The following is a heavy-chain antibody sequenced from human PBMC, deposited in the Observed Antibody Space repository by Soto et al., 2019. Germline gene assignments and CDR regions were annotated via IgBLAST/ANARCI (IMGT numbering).Heavy chain of an antibody. CDR1: GGSVSSGISY. J-gene: IGHJ4*02. CDR3: ARLNVVVPAALGYHFDY. D-gene: IGHD2-2*01. CDR2: IYNSGST. Sequence: QVQLQESGPGLVKPSETLSLTCTVSGGSVSSGISYWSWIRQTPGKGLEWIGYIYNSGSTSYNPSLKSRPTISVDTSKNQFSLELSSVIAADTAVYFCARLNVVVPAALGYHFDYWGQGSMVTVSS. V-gene: IGHV4-61*01.